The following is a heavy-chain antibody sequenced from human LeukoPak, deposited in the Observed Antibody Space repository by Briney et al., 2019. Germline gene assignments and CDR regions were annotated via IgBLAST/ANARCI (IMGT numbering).Heavy chain of an antibody. J-gene: IGHJ4*02. D-gene: IGHD3-3*01. CDR2: ISGSGGIT. CDR3: ATDLSGWIKNFGVTIDY. V-gene: IGHV3-23*01. Sequence: GGSLRLSCAASGFTFSSYGMSWVRQAPGKGLEWVSVISGSGGITYYADSVKGRFTVSRDNSKSTLYLQMNSLRAEDTAVYYCATDLSGWIKNFGVTIDYWGQGTLVTVSS. CDR1: GFTFSSYG.